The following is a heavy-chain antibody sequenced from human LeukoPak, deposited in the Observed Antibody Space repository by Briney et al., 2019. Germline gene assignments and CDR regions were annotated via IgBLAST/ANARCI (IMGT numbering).Heavy chain of an antibody. D-gene: IGHD6-19*01. V-gene: IGHV1-69*05. CDR2: IIPIFGTA. J-gene: IGHJ1*01. CDR3: ARDSELFPIAVAAKREYFQH. Sequence: SVKVSCKASGGTFSSYAIRWVRQAPGQVLEWMGGIIPIFGTANYAQKFQGRVTITTDESTSTAYMELSSLRSEDTAVYYCARDSELFPIAVAAKREYFQHWGQGTLVTVSS. CDR1: GGTFSSYA.